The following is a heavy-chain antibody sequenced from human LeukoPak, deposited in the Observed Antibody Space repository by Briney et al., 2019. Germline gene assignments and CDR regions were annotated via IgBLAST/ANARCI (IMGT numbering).Heavy chain of an antibody. Sequence: ASVKVSCKVSGYTLTELSMHWVRQAPGKGLEWMGGFDPEDGETIYAQKFQGRVTMTEDTSTDTAYMELSSVRSEDTAVYYCATVRSSGWYRATDAFDIWGQGTMVTVSS. CDR2: FDPEDGET. CDR3: ATVRSSGWYRATDAFDI. J-gene: IGHJ3*02. D-gene: IGHD6-19*01. V-gene: IGHV1-24*01. CDR1: GYTLTELS.